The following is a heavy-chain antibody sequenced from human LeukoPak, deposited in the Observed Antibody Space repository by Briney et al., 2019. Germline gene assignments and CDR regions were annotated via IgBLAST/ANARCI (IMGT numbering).Heavy chain of an antibody. CDR2: IRFDGSNK. CDR1: GFTFSSHG. J-gene: IGHJ4*02. CDR3: AKDREGENYFDY. V-gene: IGHV3-30*02. Sequence: GGSLRLSCAASGFTFSSHGMHWVCQAPGKGLEWVAFIRFDGSNKYYADSVKGRFTISRDNSKTTLYLQMNSLRAEDTAVYYCAKDREGENYFDYWGQGTLVTVSS.